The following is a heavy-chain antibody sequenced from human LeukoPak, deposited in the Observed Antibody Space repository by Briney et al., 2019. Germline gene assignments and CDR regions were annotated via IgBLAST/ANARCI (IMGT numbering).Heavy chain of an antibody. J-gene: IGHJ4*02. V-gene: IGHV3-48*03. CDR3: ALYGGTKGVDY. Sequence: GGSLRLSCATSGFTFSDYEMNWVRQAPGKGLEWVSCISSSVSTKYYADSVKGRFTISRDNAKNSLYLQMNSLRAEDTAVYYCALYGGTKGVDYWGQGTLVTVSS. D-gene: IGHD4-23*01. CDR2: ISSSVSTK. CDR1: GFTFSDYE.